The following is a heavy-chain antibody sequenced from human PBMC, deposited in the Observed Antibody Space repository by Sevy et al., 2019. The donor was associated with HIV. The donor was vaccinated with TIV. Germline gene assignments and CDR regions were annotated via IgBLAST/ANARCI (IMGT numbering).Heavy chain of an antibody. V-gene: IGHV1-69*04. D-gene: IGHD3-22*01. CDR2: IIPILGIA. CDR3: ARDYYDSSGYPSRVDY. Sequence: ASVKVSCKASGGTFSSYAISWVRQAPGQGLEWMGRIIPILGIANYAQKFQGRVTITADKSTSTAYMELSSLRSEDTAVYYCARDYYDSSGYPSRVDYWGQGTLVTVSS. J-gene: IGHJ4*02. CDR1: GGTFSSYA.